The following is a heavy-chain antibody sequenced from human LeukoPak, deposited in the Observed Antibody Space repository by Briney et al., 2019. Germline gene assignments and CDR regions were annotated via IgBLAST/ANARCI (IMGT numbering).Heavy chain of an antibody. V-gene: IGHV3-48*01. CDR1: GFTFSTFD. Sequence: GGSLRLSCAASGFTFSTFDMNWVRQAPGKGLEWVSYISSGSSTIYYADSVKGRFTISRDNAKNSLYLQMNSLRAEDMAVYYCARLRYYAMDVWGQGTTVIVSS. J-gene: IGHJ6*02. CDR3: ARLRYYAMDV. CDR2: ISSGSSTI.